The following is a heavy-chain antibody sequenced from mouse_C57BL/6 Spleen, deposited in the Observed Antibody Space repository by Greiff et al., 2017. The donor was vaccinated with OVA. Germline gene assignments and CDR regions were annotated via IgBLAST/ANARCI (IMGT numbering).Heavy chain of an antibody. Sequence: VQLQQSGAELVRPGASVKLSCKASGYTFTDYYINWVKQRPGQGLEWIARIYPGSGNTYYNEKFKGKATLTAEKSSSTAYMQLSSLTSEDSAVYFCARENSPWGQGTSVTVSS. CDR3: ARENSP. V-gene: IGHV1-76*01. CDR1: GYTFTDYY. CDR2: IYPGSGNT. D-gene: IGHD5-1-1*01. J-gene: IGHJ4*01.